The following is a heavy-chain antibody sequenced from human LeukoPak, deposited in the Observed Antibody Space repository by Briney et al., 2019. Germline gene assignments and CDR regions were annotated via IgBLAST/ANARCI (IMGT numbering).Heavy chain of an antibody. J-gene: IGHJ5*02. CDR2: INWNGGST. D-gene: IGHD6-6*01. Sequence: GGSLRLSCAASGFTFDDYGMSWVRQAPGKGLEWVSGINWNGGSTGYADSVKGRFTISRDNAKNSLYLQMNSLRAEDTGVYYCARGPGQFVRTPPRGWFDPWGQGTLVTVSS. V-gene: IGHV3-20*04. CDR1: GFTFDDYG. CDR3: ARGPGQFVRTPPRGWFDP.